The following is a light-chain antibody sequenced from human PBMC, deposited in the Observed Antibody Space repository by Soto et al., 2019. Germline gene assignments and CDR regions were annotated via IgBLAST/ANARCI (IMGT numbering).Light chain of an antibody. CDR2: DTY. J-gene: IGKJ2*01. Sequence: DIQMTQSPSTLSASVGDRVTITCRASQGVSSLLAWYQQKPGKASKVLIYDTYNLESGVPPRFSGSGSGTEFTLTISSLQPDDFATEFCQQYNSFSYTFGQGTRLEIK. CDR1: QGVSSL. CDR3: QQYNSFSYT. V-gene: IGKV1-5*01.